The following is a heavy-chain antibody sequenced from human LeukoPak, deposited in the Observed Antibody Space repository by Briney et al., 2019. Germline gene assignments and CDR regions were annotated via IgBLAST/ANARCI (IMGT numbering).Heavy chain of an antibody. CDR1: GGTFSSYA. J-gene: IGHJ4*02. D-gene: IGHD3-22*01. CDR3: ASPYDSSGYYLIFDY. V-gene: IGHV1-69*13. CDR2: IIPIFGTA. Sequence: ASVKVSCKASGGTFSSYAISWVRQAPGQGLEWMGGIIPIFGTANYAQKFQGRVTITADESTGTAYMELSSLRSEDTAVYYCASPYDSSGYYLIFDYWGQGTLVTVSS.